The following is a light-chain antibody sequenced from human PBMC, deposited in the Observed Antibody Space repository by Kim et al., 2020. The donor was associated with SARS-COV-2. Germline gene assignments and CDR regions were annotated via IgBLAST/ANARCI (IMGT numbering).Light chain of an antibody. CDR2: AAS. V-gene: IGKV1-9*01. Sequence: DIQLTQSPSFLSASVGDRVTITCRASQGISSYLAWYQQKPGKAHEILIYAASTLQSGVPSRFSGSGSGTEFTLTISSLQPEDFATYYCQQLNSYPRTFGPGTKVDIK. J-gene: IGKJ3*01. CDR1: QGISSY. CDR3: QQLNSYPRT.